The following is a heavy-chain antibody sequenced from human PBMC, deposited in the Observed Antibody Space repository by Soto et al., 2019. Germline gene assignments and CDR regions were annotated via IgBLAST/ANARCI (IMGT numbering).Heavy chain of an antibody. CDR2: IWYDGSNK. CDR1: GFTFSTHG. D-gene: IGHD6-19*01. J-gene: IGHJ6*02. CDR3: ARGGYSAGWTYGMAV. V-gene: IGHV3-33*01. Sequence: ESGGGVVQPGRSLRLSCAASGFTFSTHGIHWVRQAPGNGLEWVAVIWYDGSNKYYADSVKGRFTISRDNSKNMLYMQMNSLRAEDTAVYHCARGGYSAGWTYGMAVWGQGTTVTVS.